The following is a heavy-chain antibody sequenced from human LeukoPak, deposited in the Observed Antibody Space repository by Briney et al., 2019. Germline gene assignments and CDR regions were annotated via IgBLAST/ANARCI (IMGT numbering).Heavy chain of an antibody. Sequence: ASVKVSCKASGYTFTSYYMHWVRQAPGQGLEWMGIINPSGGSTGYAQKFQGRVTMTRDMSTSTVYMELSSLRSEDTAVYYCARDSGPVGYCTNGVCYLFDYWGQGTLVTVSS. CDR3: ARDSGPVGYCTNGVCYLFDY. CDR2: INPSGGST. D-gene: IGHD2-8*01. J-gene: IGHJ4*02. V-gene: IGHV1-46*01. CDR1: GYTFTSYY.